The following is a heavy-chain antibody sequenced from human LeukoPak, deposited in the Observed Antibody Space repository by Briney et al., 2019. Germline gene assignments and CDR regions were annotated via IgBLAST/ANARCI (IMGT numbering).Heavy chain of an antibody. D-gene: IGHD2/OR15-2a*01. J-gene: IGHJ3*02. CDR3: ARAREPTFLDI. V-gene: IGHV3-74*01. Sequence: GGSLRLSCAASGFTFSSYWMDWVRHAPGKGLVWVSRINSDGSSTVYADSVKGRFTIFRDNAKNIVYLQTNSLRAEDTAVYYCARAREPTFLDIWGQGTMVTVSS. CDR2: INSDGSST. CDR1: GFTFSSYW.